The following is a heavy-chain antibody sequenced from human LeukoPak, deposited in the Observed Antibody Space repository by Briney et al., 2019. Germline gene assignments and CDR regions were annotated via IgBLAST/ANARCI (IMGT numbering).Heavy chain of an antibody. V-gene: IGHV4-30-4*01. CDR3: ARRALVRRVVYYYGMDV. D-gene: IGHD3-3*01. Sequence: SETLSLTCTVAGGSISSGGYYWCWIRQPPGGGLEWIGYIYYSGSTYNNPSLKSRVTISVDTSKNPFYLKLSSVTAADTTGYYCARRALVRRVVYYYGMDVWGQGTTGTVSS. J-gene: IGHJ6*02. CDR1: GGSISSGGYY. CDR2: IYYSGST.